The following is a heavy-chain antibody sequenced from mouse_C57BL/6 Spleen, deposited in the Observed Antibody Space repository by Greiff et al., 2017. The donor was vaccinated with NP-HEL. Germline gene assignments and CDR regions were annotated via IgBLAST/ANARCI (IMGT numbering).Heavy chain of an antibody. V-gene: IGHV1-69*01. D-gene: IGHD3-1*01. Sequence: VQLQQPGAELVMPGASVKLSCKASGYTFTSYWMHWVKQRPGQGLAWIGEIDPSDSYTNYNQKFKGKSTLTVDKSSSTAYMQLSSLTSEDAAVYYCARGATGWYFDVWGTGTPVTVSS. CDR1: GYTFTSYW. CDR3: ARGATGWYFDV. J-gene: IGHJ1*03. CDR2: IDPSDSYT.